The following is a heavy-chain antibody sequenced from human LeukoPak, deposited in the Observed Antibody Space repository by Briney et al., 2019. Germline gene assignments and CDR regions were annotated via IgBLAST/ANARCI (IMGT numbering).Heavy chain of an antibody. V-gene: IGHV4-34*01. CDR2: INHSGST. CDR1: GGSFSGYY. J-gene: IGHJ4*02. Sequence: KPSETLSLTCAVYGGSFSGYYWSWVRQPPGKGLEWIGEINHSGSTNYNPSLKSRVTISVDTSKNQFSLKLSSVTAADTAVYYCARVGYRLPRGFDYWGQGTLVTVSS. CDR3: ARVGYRLPRGFDY. D-gene: IGHD2-2*03.